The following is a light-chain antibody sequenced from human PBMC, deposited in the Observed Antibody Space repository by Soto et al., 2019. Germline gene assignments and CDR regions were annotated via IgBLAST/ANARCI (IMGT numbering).Light chain of an antibody. J-gene: IGKJ1*01. V-gene: IGKV3-15*01. Sequence: DIVLTQSPATLSVSPGERATLSCRASQSVSSNLAWYQQRPGQAPRLLIYGASTRATGIPATFSGSGSGTEFTLTISSLQSEDFAVYYCQQYNSRPPWTFGQGTKVDIK. CDR3: QQYNSRPPWT. CDR1: QSVSSN. CDR2: GAS.